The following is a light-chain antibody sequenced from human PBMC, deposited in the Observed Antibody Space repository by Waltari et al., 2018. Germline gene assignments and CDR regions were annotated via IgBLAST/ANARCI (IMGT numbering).Light chain of an antibody. CDR2: EVT. CDR1: SSDVGNYNL. Sequence: QSGLTQPASVSGSPGQSIHISCTGTSSDVGNYNLVSWYQQYPGKAPKLMVYEVTKRTSGVSDRFSGSKSGNTASLTIYGLQSEDEADYYCCSYAGLGIYVFGTGTKVTVL. V-gene: IGLV2-23*02. J-gene: IGLJ1*01. CDR3: CSYAGLGIYV.